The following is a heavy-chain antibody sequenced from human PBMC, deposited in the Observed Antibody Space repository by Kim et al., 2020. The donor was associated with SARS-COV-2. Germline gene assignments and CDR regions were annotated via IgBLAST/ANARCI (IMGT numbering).Heavy chain of an antibody. J-gene: IGHJ4*02. CDR1: GGTFSSYA. Sequence: SVKVSCKASGGTFSSYAISWVRQAPGQGLEWMGRIIPILGIANYAQKFQGRVTITADKSTSTAYMELSSLRSEDTAVYYCAREKDGYNYYFDYWGQGTLVTVSS. CDR2: IIPILGIA. D-gene: IGHD5-12*01. CDR3: AREKDGYNYYFDY. V-gene: IGHV1-69*04.